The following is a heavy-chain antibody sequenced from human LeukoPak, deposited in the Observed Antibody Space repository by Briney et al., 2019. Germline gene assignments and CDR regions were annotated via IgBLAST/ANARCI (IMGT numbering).Heavy chain of an antibody. CDR3: ARGRGYCSGTSCYVDD. V-gene: IGHV3-48*01. J-gene: IGHJ4*02. CDR1: GFTFSSYS. Sequence: GGSLRLSCAASGFTFSSYSMNWVRQAPGKGLEWVSSISSSSSTIYYADSVKGRFTISRDNAKNSLYLQMNSLRAEDTAVYYCARGRGYCSGTSCYVDDWGQGTLVTVSS. CDR2: ISSSSSTI. D-gene: IGHD2-2*01.